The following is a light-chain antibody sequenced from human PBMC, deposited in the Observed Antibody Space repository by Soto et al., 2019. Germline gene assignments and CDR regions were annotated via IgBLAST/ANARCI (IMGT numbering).Light chain of an antibody. J-gene: IGLJ2*01. CDR1: SSDVGSYNL. CDR3: CSYAGSVV. Sequence: QSALTQPASVSGSPGQSITLSCTGTSSDVGSYNLVSWYQQHPGKAPKLMIYEGSKRPSGGSNRFSGSKSGNTASLTISGLQAEDEADYYCCSYAGSVVFGGGTKLTVL. V-gene: IGLV2-23*01. CDR2: EGS.